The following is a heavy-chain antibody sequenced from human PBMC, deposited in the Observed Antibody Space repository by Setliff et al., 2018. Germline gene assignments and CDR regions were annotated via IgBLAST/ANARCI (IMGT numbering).Heavy chain of an antibody. D-gene: IGHD3-10*01. CDR3: ARSLGSGSYYNSRPFYSDY. Sequence: SETLSLTCTVSGGSISSGSNYWSWIRQPAGRGLEWIGHIDPSGNTNYHPSLKSRVTISGDTSKNQFSLKLTSVTAADTAVYFCARSLGSGSYYNSRPFYSDYWGQGTLVTLL. J-gene: IGHJ4*02. CDR1: GGSISSGSNY. CDR2: IDPSGNT. V-gene: IGHV4-61*09.